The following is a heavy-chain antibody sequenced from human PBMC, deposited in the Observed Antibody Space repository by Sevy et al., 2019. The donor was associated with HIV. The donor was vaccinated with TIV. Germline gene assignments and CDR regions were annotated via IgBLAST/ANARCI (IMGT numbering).Heavy chain of an antibody. J-gene: IGHJ4*02. CDR3: ARVRYDSALYYLDY. D-gene: IGHD6-19*01. V-gene: IGHV3-11*06. CDR1: GFIFSDYY. Sequence: GGSLRLSCAASGFIFSDYYMSWIRQAPGKGLEWLSYISTRSTYTNYADSVKGRFTISRDNAKNSLYLQMNSLRVEDTAVYYCARVRYDSALYYLDYWGQGTLVTVSS. CDR2: ISTRSTYT.